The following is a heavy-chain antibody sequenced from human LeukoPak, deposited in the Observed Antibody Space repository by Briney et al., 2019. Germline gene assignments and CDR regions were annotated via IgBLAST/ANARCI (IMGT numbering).Heavy chain of an antibody. CDR2: IWYDGSNK. J-gene: IGHJ4*02. V-gene: IGHV3-33*06. Sequence: GGSLRLSCAASGFTFSSYGMHWVRQAPGKGLEWVAVIWYDGSNKYYADSVKGRFTISRDNSKNTPYLQMNSLRAEDTAVYYCAKDHSSSLDYWGQGTLVTVSS. CDR1: GFTFSSYG. CDR3: AKDHSSSLDY. D-gene: IGHD6-13*01.